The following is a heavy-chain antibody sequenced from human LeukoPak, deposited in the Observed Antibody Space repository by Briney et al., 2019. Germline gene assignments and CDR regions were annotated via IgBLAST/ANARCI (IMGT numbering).Heavy chain of an antibody. V-gene: IGHV4-38-2*01. CDR1: GYSISSGYY. CDR3: AGSRGSGSYYRRYYYYGMDV. Sequence: SETLSLTCAVSGYSISSGYYWGWIRQPPGKGLEWIGSIYHSGSTYYNPSLKSRVTISEDTSKNQFSLKLSSVTAADTAVYYCAGSRGSGSYYRRYYYYGMDVWGKGTTVTVSS. J-gene: IGHJ6*04. CDR2: IYHSGST. D-gene: IGHD3-10*01.